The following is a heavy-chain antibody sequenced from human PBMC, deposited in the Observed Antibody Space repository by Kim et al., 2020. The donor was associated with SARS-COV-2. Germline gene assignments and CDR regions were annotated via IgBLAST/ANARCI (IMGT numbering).Heavy chain of an antibody. CDR1: GYTFTSYD. CDR2: MNPNSGNT. J-gene: IGHJ6*02. V-gene: IGHV1-8*01. Sequence: ASVKVSCKASGYTFTSYDINWVRQATGQGLEWMGWMNPNSGNTGYAQKFQGRVTMTRNTSISTAYMELSSLRSEDTAVYYCARGEAYDSSGYYPLHYYYYGMDVWGQGTTVTVSS. CDR3: ARGEAYDSSGYYPLHYYYYGMDV. D-gene: IGHD3-22*01.